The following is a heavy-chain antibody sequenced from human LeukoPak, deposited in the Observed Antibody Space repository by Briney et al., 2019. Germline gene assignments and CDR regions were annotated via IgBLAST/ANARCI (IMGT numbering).Heavy chain of an antibody. V-gene: IGHV1-3*01. CDR1: GYTFTSYA. D-gene: IGHD6-13*01. J-gene: IGHJ4*02. Sequence: ASVKVSCKASGYTFTSYAMHWVRQAPGQRLEWRGWINAGNGNTKYSQKFQGRVTITRDTSASTAYMELSSLRSEDTAVYYCARRYSSSWYAPFDYWGQGTLVTVSS. CDR3: ARRYSSSWYAPFDY. CDR2: INAGNGNT.